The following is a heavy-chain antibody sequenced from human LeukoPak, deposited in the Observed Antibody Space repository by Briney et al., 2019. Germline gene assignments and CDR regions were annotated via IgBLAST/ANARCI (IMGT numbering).Heavy chain of an antibody. Sequence: PSETLSLTCAVYGGSFSGYYWSWIRQPPGKGLEWIGEINHSGSTNYNPSLKSRVTISVDTSKNQFSLKLSSVTAADTAVYYCARAYYYAPGAFDIWGQGTMVTVSS. J-gene: IGHJ3*02. V-gene: IGHV4-34*01. CDR3: ARAYYYAPGAFDI. CDR2: INHSGST. CDR1: GGSFSGYY. D-gene: IGHD3-10*01.